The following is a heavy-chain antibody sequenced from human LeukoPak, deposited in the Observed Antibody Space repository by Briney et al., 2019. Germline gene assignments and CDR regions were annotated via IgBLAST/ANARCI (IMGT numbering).Heavy chain of an antibody. CDR2: IHNSGST. V-gene: IGHV4-59*11. Sequence: PSETLSLTCTVSSGSISSLYWTWIRQPPGKGLEWIGNIHNSGSTSYNPSLKSRVTISVDTAKNQLSLRLTSVTAADTAVYYCGRESFGGHSSRTGCYQYTWVDPWGQGSLVTVSS. D-gene: IGHD2-21*01. CDR1: SGSISSLY. CDR3: GRESFGGHSSRTGCYQYTWVDP. J-gene: IGHJ5*02.